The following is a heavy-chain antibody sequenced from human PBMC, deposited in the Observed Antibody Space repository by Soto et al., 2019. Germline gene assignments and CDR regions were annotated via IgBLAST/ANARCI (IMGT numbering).Heavy chain of an antibody. CDR1: GFTFSTYN. J-gene: IGHJ4*02. CDR2: ISDSSSTI. D-gene: IGHD3-22*01. Sequence: PGGSLRLSCAASGFTFSTYNMNWVRQAPGKGLEWVSYISDSSSTIHYADSVKGRFTISRDNAKNSLYLQMNSLRAEDTAVYYCARDDYPYYDDSSGYHFVYWGQGALVTVSS. V-gene: IGHV3-48*01. CDR3: ARDDYPYYDDSSGYHFVY.